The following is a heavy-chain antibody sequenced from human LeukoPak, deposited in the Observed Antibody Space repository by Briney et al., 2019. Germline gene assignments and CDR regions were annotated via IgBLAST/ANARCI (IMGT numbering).Heavy chain of an antibody. CDR1: GGSISSGGYY. CDR3: ARDSSDYGGNSGVDY. J-gene: IGHJ4*02. V-gene: IGHV4-30-2*01. D-gene: IGHD4-23*01. CDR2: IYHSGST. Sequence: SETLSLTCTVSGGSISSGGYYWSWIRQPPGKGLEWIGYIYHSGSTYYNPSLKSRVTISVDRSKNQFSLKLSSVTAADTAVYYCARDSSDYGGNSGVDYWGQGTLVTVSS.